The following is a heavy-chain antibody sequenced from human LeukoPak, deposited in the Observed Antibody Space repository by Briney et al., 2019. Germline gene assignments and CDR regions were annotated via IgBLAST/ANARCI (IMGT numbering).Heavy chain of an antibody. J-gene: IGHJ4*02. CDR2: IYYSGST. V-gene: IGHV4-39*07. CDR1: GGSISSSSYY. Sequence: SETLSLTCTVSGGSISSSSYYWGWIRQPPGKGLEWIGSIYYSGSTYYNPSLKSRVTISVDTSKNQFSLKLSSVTAADTAVYYCARDRPGTTGSYLDYWGQGTLVTVSS. D-gene: IGHD1-1*01. CDR3: ARDRPGTTGSYLDY.